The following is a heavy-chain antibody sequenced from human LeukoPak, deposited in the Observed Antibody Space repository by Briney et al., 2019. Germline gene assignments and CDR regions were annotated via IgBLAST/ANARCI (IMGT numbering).Heavy chain of an antibody. D-gene: IGHD1-26*01. J-gene: IGHJ4*02. CDR1: GFTFSSYA. V-gene: IGHV3-30*04. Sequence: GGSLRLSCAASGFTFSSYAMHWVRQAPGKGLEWVAVISYDGSNKYYADSVKGRFTISRDNAKNSLYLQMDSLRAEDTAVYYCARDQGGGTSYWGQGTLVTVS. CDR2: ISYDGSNK. CDR3: ARDQGGGTSY.